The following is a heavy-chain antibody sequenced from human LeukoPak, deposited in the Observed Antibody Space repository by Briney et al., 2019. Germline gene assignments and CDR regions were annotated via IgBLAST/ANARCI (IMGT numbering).Heavy chain of an antibody. CDR2: ISYDGSNK. V-gene: IGHV3-30*18. J-gene: IGHJ6*02. CDR1: GLTFSSYG. CDR3: AKDQSRAGYDILTGDPYYYGMGV. D-gene: IGHD3-9*01. Sequence: GGSLRLSCAASGLTFSSYGMYWVRQAPGKGLEWVAVISYDGSNKYYADSVKGRFTISRDNSKNTLYLQMNSLRAEDTAVYYCAKDQSRAGYDILTGDPYYYGMGVWGQGTTVTVSS.